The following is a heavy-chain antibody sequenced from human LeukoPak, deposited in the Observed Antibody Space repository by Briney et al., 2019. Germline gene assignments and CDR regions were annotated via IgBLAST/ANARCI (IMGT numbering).Heavy chain of an antibody. CDR3: ARVGPWYGSGSYYFN. CDR2: ISAYNGNT. CDR1: GGTFSSYA. J-gene: IGHJ4*02. V-gene: IGHV1-18*01. D-gene: IGHD3-10*01. Sequence: ASVKVSCKASGGTFSSYAISWVRQAPGQGLEWMGWISAYNGNTNYAQKLQGRVTMTTDTSTSTAYMELRSLRSDDTAVYYCARVGPWYGSGSYYFNWGQGTLVTVSS.